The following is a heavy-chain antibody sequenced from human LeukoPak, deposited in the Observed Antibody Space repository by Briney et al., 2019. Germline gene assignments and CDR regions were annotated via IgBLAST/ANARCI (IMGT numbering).Heavy chain of an antibody. CDR3: ARRYGGNSYVDY. V-gene: IGHV4-4*07. CDR2: LYTSGST. CDR1: GGSISSYY. D-gene: IGHD4-23*01. J-gene: IGHJ4*02. Sequence: PSETLSLTCTVSGGSISSYYWSWIRQPAGKGLEWLGRLYTSGSTNYNPSLKSRVTMSVDTSKNQFSLKVTSVTAADTAVYYCARRYGGNSYVDYWGQGTLVTVSS.